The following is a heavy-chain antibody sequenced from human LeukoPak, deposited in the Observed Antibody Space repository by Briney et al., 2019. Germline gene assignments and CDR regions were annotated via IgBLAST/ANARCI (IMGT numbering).Heavy chain of an antibody. D-gene: IGHD2-2*01. CDR2: TYYRSTWYN. V-gene: IGHV6-1*01. CDR1: GDRVSSNSVT. CDR3: ARRLTQYDCFDP. J-gene: IGHJ5*02. Sequence: SQTLSLTCAISGDRVSSNSVTWNWIRQSPSRGLEWLGRTYYRSTWYNDYAVSVRGRITVNPDTSKNQFSLHLNSVTPEDTAVYYCARRLTQYDCFDPWGQGILVTVSS.